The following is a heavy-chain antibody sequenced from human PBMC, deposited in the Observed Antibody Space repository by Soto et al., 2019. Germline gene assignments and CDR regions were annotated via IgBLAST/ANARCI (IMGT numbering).Heavy chain of an antibody. V-gene: IGHV4-59*01. J-gene: IGHJ5*02. CDR2: IYYSGST. CDR3: ARTADILTGYSPYNWFDP. CDR1: GGSISSYY. D-gene: IGHD3-9*01. Sequence: SETLSLTCTVSGGSISSYYWSWIRQPPGKGLEWIGYIYYSGSTNYNPSLKSRVTISVDTSKNQFSLKLSSVTAADTAVYYCARTADILTGYSPYNWFDPWGQGTLVTVSS.